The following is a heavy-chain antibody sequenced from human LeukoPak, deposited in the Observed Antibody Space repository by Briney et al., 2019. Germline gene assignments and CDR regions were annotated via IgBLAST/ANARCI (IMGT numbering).Heavy chain of an antibody. Sequence: GGSLRLSCAASGFTFSSYGMHWVRQAPGKGLEWVAVIWYDGSNKYYADSVKGRFTISRDNSKNTLYLQMNSLRAEDTAVYYCAKDGYSSSWYLYYYYMDVWGKGTTVTVSS. V-gene: IGHV3-33*06. D-gene: IGHD6-13*01. CDR1: GFTFSSYG. CDR2: IWYDGSNK. CDR3: AKDGYSSSWYLYYYYMDV. J-gene: IGHJ6*03.